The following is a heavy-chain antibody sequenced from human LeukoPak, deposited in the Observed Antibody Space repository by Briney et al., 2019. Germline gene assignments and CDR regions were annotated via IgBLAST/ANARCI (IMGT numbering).Heavy chain of an antibody. Sequence: ASVKVSCKASGGTFSSYAISWVRQAPGQGLEWMGGIIPIFGTANYAQKFQGRVTITADESTSTAYMELSSLRSEDTAVYYCARCFYDSSGYYGMDVWGQGTTVTVSS. CDR3: ARCFYDSSGYYGMDV. J-gene: IGHJ6*02. CDR2: IIPIFGTA. V-gene: IGHV1-69*13. CDR1: GGTFSSYA. D-gene: IGHD3-22*01.